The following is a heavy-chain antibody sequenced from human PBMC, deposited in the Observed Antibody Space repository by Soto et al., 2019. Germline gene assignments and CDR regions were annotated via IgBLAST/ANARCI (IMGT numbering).Heavy chain of an antibody. CDR2: INHSGST. CDR1: GGSFSGYY. V-gene: IGHV4-34*01. D-gene: IGHD1-1*01. J-gene: IGHJ6*03. CDR3: ARVTRIGYSRVYYYYYMDV. Sequence: SETLSLTCAVYGGSFSGYYWSWIRQPPGKGLEWIGEINHSGSTNYNPSLKSRVTISVDTSKNQFSLKLSSVTAADTAVYYCARVTRIGYSRVYYYYYMDVWGKGTTVTVSS.